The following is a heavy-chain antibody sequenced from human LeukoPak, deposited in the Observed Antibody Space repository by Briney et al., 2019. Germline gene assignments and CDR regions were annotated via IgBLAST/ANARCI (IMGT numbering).Heavy chain of an antibody. CDR3: ARDPPTHTVTKVSNDGY. J-gene: IGHJ4*02. Sequence: ASVKVSCKASGYTFTGYYMHWVRQAPGQGLEWMGWINPNSGGTNYAQKFQGRVTMTRDTSISTAYMELSRLRSDDTAVYYCARDPPTHTVTKVSNDGYWGQGTLVPVSS. CDR2: INPNSGGT. CDR1: GYTFTGYY. D-gene: IGHD4-17*01. V-gene: IGHV1-2*02.